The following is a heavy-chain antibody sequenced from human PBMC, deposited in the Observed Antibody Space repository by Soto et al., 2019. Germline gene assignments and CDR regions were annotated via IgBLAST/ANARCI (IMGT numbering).Heavy chain of an antibody. J-gene: IGHJ6*02. CDR2: IIPIFGTA. D-gene: IGHD3-9*01. CDR3: ARDRPSYDILTGPGDV. V-gene: IGHV1-69*01. Sequence: QVQLVQSGAEVKKPGSSVKVSCKASGGTFSSYAISWVRQAPGQGLEWMGGIIPIFGTANYAQKFQGRVTITADVSTSTAYMELSSLRSEDTAVYYCARDRPSYDILTGPGDVWGQGTTVTVSS. CDR1: GGTFSSYA.